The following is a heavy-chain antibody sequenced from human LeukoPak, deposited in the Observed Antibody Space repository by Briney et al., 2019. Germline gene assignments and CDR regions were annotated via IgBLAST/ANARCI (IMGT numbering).Heavy chain of an antibody. V-gene: IGHV3-23*01. CDR2: ISSSGGST. CDR1: GFTFNSYA. D-gene: IGHD4-17*01. Sequence: GGSLRLSCAASGFTFNSYAMSWVRQAPGKGLEWVSAISSSGGSTYYADSVKGRFTVSRDNSKNTLYLQMNSPRAEDTAVYYCATGLYGDFSNWGQGTLVTVSS. CDR3: ATGLYGDFSN. J-gene: IGHJ4*02.